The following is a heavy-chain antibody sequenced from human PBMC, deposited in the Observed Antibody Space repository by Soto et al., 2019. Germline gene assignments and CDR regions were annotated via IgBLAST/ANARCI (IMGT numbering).Heavy chain of an antibody. CDR2: IYSGGST. Sequence: EVQLVESGGGLIQPGGSLRLSCAASGFTVSSNYMSWVRQAPGKGLEWVSVIYSGGSTYYADSVKGRFTISRDNSKNTLYLQLHSLRAEDTAVYYCARDRVESGYPEYFQHWGQGTLVPVSS. D-gene: IGHD3-22*01. J-gene: IGHJ1*01. CDR1: GFTVSSNY. CDR3: ARDRVESGYPEYFQH. V-gene: IGHV3-53*01.